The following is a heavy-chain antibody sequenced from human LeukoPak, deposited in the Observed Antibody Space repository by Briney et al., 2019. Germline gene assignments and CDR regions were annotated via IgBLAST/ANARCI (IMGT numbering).Heavy chain of an antibody. J-gene: IGHJ4*02. CDR1: GFTFSDYY. Sequence: GGSLRLPCAATGFTFSDYYMSWIRQAPGKGLEWVSYISSSGSTIYYADSVKGRFTISRDNSKNTLYLQMNSLRAEDTAVYYCAKEGNWNAAYDYWGQGTLVTVSS. D-gene: IGHD1-1*01. CDR2: ISSSGSTI. V-gene: IGHV3-11*01. CDR3: AKEGNWNAAYDY.